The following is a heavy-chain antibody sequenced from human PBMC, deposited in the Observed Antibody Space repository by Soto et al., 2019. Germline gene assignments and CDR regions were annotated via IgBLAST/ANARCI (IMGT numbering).Heavy chain of an antibody. V-gene: IGHV1-18*04. CDR3: ARSVYPYGSGSYYHSNY. J-gene: IGHJ4*02. Sequence: GASVKVSCKASGYTFTSYGISWVRQAPGQGLEWMGWISAYNGNTNYAQKLQGGVTMTTDTSTSTAYMEPRSLRSDDTAVYYCARSVYPYGSGSYYHSNYWGQGTLVTVSS. CDR1: GYTFTSYG. CDR2: ISAYNGNT. D-gene: IGHD3-10*01.